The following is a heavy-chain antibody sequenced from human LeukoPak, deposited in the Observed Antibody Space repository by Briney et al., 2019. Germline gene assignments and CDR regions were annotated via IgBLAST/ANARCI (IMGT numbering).Heavy chain of an antibody. D-gene: IGHD5-24*01. V-gene: IGHV3-48*01. J-gene: IGHJ4*02. Sequence: GGSLRLSCAASGFRFSDYSMNWVRQAPGKGRKGISYIGIDSDNTNYADSVKGRFTISGDKANNSLYLQMNSLRVEDTAVYYCARDYKYAFDNWGQGTLVTVSS. CDR2: IGIDSDNT. CDR1: GFRFSDYS. CDR3: ARDYKYAFDN.